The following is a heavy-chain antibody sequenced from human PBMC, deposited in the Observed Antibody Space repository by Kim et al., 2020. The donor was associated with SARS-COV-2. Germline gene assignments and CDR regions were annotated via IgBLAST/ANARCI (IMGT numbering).Heavy chain of an antibody. CDR3: ARAYGSGSPGSVRYFDY. J-gene: IGHJ4*02. V-gene: IGHV3-21*01. CDR1: GFTFSSYS. Sequence: GGSLRLSCAASGFTFSSYSMNWVRQAPGKGLEWVSSISSSSSYIYYADSVKGRFTISRDNAKNSLYLQMNSLRAEDTAVYYCARAYGSGSPGSVRYFDYWGQGTLVTVSS. D-gene: IGHD3-10*01. CDR2: ISSSSSYI.